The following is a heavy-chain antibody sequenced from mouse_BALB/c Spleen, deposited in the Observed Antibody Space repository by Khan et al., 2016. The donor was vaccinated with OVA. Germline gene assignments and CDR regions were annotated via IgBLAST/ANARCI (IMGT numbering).Heavy chain of an antibody. D-gene: IGHD2-4*01. V-gene: IGHV3-2*02. Sequence: EVQLQESGPGLVKPSQSLSLTCTVTGYSITSEYTWNWIRQFPGNKLEWMGFISYSGNTRYNPSLKSRISITRETSKNQFFLQLNSVTSEDTATCYCARTDYYDYDPFPYWGQGTLVTVSA. CDR3: ARTDYYDYDPFPY. J-gene: IGHJ3*01. CDR1: GYSITSEYT. CDR2: ISYSGNT.